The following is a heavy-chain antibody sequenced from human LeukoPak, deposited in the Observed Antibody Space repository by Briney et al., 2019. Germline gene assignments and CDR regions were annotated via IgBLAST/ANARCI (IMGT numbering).Heavy chain of an antibody. CDR1: GFTFSSYA. CDR2: ISGSGGST. J-gene: IGHJ4*02. V-gene: IGHV3-23*01. Sequence: GRSLRLSCAASGFTFSSYAMSWVRQAPGKGLEWVSAISGSGGSTYYADSVKGRFTISRDNSKNTLYLQMNSLRAEDTAVYYCAKGGLYYGSGSYYDYWGQGTLVTVSS. D-gene: IGHD3-10*01. CDR3: AKGGLYYGSGSYYDY.